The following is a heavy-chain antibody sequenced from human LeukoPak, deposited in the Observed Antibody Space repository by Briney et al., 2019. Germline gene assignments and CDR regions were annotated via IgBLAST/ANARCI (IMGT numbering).Heavy chain of an antibody. CDR2: IYYSGST. CDR1: GGSSSGYY. J-gene: IGHJ4*02. Sequence: SETLSLTCVLYGGSSSGYYWSWIRQPPGKGLEWIGSIYYSGSTYYNPSLKSRVTISVDTSKNQFSLRLSSVTAADTAVYYCARDHGSGWTWAYDYWGQGTLVTVSS. V-gene: IGHV4-34*01. CDR3: ARDHGSGWTWAYDY. D-gene: IGHD6-19*01.